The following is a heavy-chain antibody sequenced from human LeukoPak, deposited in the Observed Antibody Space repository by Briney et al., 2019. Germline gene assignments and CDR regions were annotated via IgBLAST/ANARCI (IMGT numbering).Heavy chain of an antibody. Sequence: SETLSHTCAVYGGSFSGYYWSWIRQPPGKGLEWIGEINHSGSTNYNPSLKSRVTISVDTSKNQFSLKVTSVTAADTALYYCTRDVGGDRVHDHWGPGTLVTVSS. CDR2: INHSGST. J-gene: IGHJ4*02. V-gene: IGHV4-34*01. CDR1: GGSFSGYY. CDR3: TRDVGGDRVHDH. D-gene: IGHD2-21*02.